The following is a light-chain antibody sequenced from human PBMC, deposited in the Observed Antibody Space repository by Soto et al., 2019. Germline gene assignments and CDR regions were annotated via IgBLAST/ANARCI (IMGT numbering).Light chain of an antibody. Sequence: EIVLTQFPVTLSFSPGERATLSCRASQSVSNYLAWYQQKPGQAPRLLIYDVSTRATGVPARFSGSGSGTDFTLTITSLEPEDFAVYSCQQRSDWPITFGQGTRLEI. J-gene: IGKJ5*01. V-gene: IGKV3-11*01. CDR3: QQRSDWPIT. CDR1: QSVSNY. CDR2: DVS.